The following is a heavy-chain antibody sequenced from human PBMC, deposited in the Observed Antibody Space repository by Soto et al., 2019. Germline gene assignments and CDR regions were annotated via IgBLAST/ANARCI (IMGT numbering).Heavy chain of an antibody. D-gene: IGHD6-13*01. Sequence: SETLSLTCSVSGLTISSASYYWSWIRQHPGKGLEWVGNTYYNGSTYYSPSLKSRVTVWFDTSKNQFSLRLTSVTAADTAVYYCARYRISGSWSKFDYWGQGXQVTVSS. CDR3: ARYRISGSWSKFDY. V-gene: IGHV4-31*03. CDR1: GLTISSASYY. J-gene: IGHJ4*02. CDR2: TYYNGST.